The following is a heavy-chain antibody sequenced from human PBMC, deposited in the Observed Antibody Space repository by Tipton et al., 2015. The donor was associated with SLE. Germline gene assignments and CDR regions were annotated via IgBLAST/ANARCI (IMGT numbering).Heavy chain of an antibody. J-gene: IGHJ4*02. Sequence: GSLRLSCAVYGGSFSGYYWSWIRQPPGKGLEWIGEINHSGSTNYNPSLKSRVTISVDTSKNQFSLKLSSVTAADTAVYYCARHSSSWYLDYWGQGTLVTVSS. CDR1: GGSFSGYY. D-gene: IGHD6-13*01. CDR3: ARHSSSWYLDY. CDR2: INHSGST. V-gene: IGHV4-34*01.